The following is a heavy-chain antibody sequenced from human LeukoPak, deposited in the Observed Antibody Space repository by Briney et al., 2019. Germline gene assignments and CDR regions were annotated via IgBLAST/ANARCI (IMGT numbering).Heavy chain of an antibody. CDR3: ARKVLSGSRYFGY. J-gene: IGHJ4*02. V-gene: IGHV3-48*03. CDR2: ITSSASTI. Sequence: HPGGSLRLSCAASGFTFSSFEMNWVRQAPGKGLEWVSYITSSASTIYYAESVKGRFTISRDNAKNSLFLQMNSLRAEDTAVYYCARKVLSGSRYFGYWGQGALVTVSS. D-gene: IGHD1-26*01. CDR1: GFTFSSFE.